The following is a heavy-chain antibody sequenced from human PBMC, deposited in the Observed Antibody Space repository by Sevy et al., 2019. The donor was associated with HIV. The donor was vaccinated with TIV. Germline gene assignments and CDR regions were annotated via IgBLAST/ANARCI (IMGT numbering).Heavy chain of an antibody. CDR3: ARGVYGPSWFDP. Sequence: ASVKVSCKASGYTFTGYDINWVRQATGQGLEWMGWMNPNRGNTGYAQTFQGRVTMTRNTSISTAYMELSSLRSEDTAVYYCARGVYGPSWFDPWGQGSLVTVSS. D-gene: IGHD1-20*01. J-gene: IGHJ5*02. CDR1: GYTFTGYD. V-gene: IGHV1-8*01. CDR2: MNPNRGNT.